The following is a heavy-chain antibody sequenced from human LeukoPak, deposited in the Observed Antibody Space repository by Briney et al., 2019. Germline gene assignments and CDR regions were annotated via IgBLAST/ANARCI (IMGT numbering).Heavy chain of an antibody. CDR1: GFTFSSYS. Sequence: PGGSLRLSCAASGFTFSSYSMNWVRQAPGKRLEWVSYISSSSTTIYYADSVKGRFTISRDNAKNSLYLQMNSLSDEDTAVYYCARDCCYDSSGPFDFWGQGTLVTVSS. D-gene: IGHD3-22*01. V-gene: IGHV3-48*02. CDR2: ISSSSTTI. J-gene: IGHJ4*02. CDR3: ARDCCYDSSGPFDF.